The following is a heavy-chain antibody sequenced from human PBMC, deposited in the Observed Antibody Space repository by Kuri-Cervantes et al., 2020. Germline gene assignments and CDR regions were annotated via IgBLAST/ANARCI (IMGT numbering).Heavy chain of an antibody. CDR3: TTLSYYDILTGYYRDY. CDR1: GFTFSNAW. J-gene: IGHJ4*02. CDR2: IKSKTDGGTT. D-gene: IGHD3-9*01. Sequence: GGSLRLSCAASGFTFSNAWMSWVRQAPGKGLEWVGRIKSKTDGGTTDYAAPVKGRFTISRDDPKNTLYLQMNSLKTEDTAVYYCTTLSYYDILTGYYRDYWGQGTLVTVSS. V-gene: IGHV3-15*01.